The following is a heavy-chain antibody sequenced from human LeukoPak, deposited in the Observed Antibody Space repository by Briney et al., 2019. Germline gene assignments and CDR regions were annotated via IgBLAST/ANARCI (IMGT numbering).Heavy chain of an antibody. CDR2: ISYDGSNK. V-gene: IGHV3-30-3*01. CDR3: AKDQGGHCSSTSCYPIDY. CDR1: GLTFSSYA. Sequence: GGSLRLSCAASGLTFSSYAMHWVRQAPGKGLEWVSVISYDGSNKYYADSVKGRFTISRDSSKNTLYLQMNSLRAEDTAVYYCAKDQGGHCSSTSCYPIDYWGQGTLVTVSS. D-gene: IGHD2-2*01. J-gene: IGHJ4*02.